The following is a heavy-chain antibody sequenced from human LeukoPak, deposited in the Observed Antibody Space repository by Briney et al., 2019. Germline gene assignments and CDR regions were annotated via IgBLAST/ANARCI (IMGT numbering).Heavy chain of an antibody. D-gene: IGHD2-15*01. V-gene: IGHV3-23*01. CDR1: GSGFTFSTYA. Sequence: GGSLRLSCAASGSGFTFSTYAMSWVRQAPGKGLEWVSAISGSGTNTYYADSVKGRFTVSRDNSKNTLYLQMNSVRDEDTAVYYCAKDVGSFLDYWGQGTLVTVSS. CDR3: AKDVGSFLDY. CDR2: ISGSGTNT. J-gene: IGHJ4*02.